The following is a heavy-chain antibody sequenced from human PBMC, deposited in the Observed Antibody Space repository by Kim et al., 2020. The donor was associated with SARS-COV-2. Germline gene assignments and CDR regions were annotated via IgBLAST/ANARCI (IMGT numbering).Heavy chain of an antibody. V-gene: IGHV1-2*02. D-gene: IGHD3-3*01. J-gene: IGHJ5*02. CDR2: INPNSGGT. Sequence: ASVKVSCKASGYTFTGYYMHWVRQAPGQGLEWMGWINPNSGGTNYAQKFQGRVTMTRDTSISTAYMELSRLRSDDTAVYYCACGRQGDFWSGPENWFDPWGQGTLVTVSS. CDR3: ACGRQGDFWSGPENWFDP. CDR1: GYTFTGYY.